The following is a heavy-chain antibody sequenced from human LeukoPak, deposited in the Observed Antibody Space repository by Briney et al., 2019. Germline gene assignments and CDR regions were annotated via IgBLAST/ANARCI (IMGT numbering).Heavy chain of an antibody. CDR1: GFPFSSHG. CDR2: IIGGGGST. CDR3: AHGAMYQLDY. D-gene: IGHD2-2*01. Sequence: GGTLRLSCAASGFPFSSHGMSWVRQAPGKGLEWVSGIIGGGGSTYYADSVKGRFTISGDNSRNTLFLQMNSLRAEDTAVYYCAHGAMYQLDYWGQGTLVTISS. J-gene: IGHJ4*02. V-gene: IGHV3-23*01.